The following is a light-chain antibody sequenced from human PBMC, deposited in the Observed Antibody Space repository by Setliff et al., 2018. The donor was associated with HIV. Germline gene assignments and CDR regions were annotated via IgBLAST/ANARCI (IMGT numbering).Light chain of an antibody. V-gene: IGLV2-14*01. J-gene: IGLJ1*01. CDR3: CSYTGGDNYL. CDR1: SSDVGGYKY. CDR2: EVS. Sequence: QSVLAQPASVSGSPGQSITISCTGTSSDVGGYKYVSWYQQHPGKAPKLMIYEVSNRPSGVSNRFSGSKSGNTASLTISGLQVEDEADYYCCSYTGGDNYLFGRGTKVTVL.